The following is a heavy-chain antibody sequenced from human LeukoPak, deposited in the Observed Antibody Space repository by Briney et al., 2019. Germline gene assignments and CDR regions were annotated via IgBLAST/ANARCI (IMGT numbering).Heavy chain of an antibody. CDR3: ARLTTTVTTPFDY. CDR2: ISSSSSYI. V-gene: IGHV3-21*01. J-gene: IGHJ4*02. D-gene: IGHD4-17*01. Sequence: GGSLRLSCAASGFTFSIYNMNWVRQAPGKGLEWVSSISSSSSYIYYADSVKGRFTISRDNAKNSLYLQINSLRAEDTAVYYCARLTTTVTTPFDYWGQGTLVTVSS. CDR1: GFTFSIYN.